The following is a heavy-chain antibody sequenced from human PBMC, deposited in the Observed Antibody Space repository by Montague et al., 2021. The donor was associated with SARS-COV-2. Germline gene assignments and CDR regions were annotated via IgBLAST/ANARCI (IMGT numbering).Heavy chain of an antibody. CDR3: ARTSASSDY. CDR2: TYYRSKWYN. Sequence: CAISGDSVSRKRDSWTWIRQTPSSGLEWLGRTYYRSKWYNDYAVSVKSRITIDPDTSKNQISLQLNSVTPVDTAVYYCARTSASSDYWGQGTLVTVSS. J-gene: IGHJ4*02. V-gene: IGHV6-1*01. CDR1: GDSVSRKRDS. D-gene: IGHD1-26*01.